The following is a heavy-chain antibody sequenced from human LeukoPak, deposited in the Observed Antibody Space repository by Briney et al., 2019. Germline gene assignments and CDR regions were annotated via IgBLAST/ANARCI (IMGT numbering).Heavy chain of an antibody. V-gene: IGHV3-7*01. CDR3: ARQGDDY. D-gene: IGHD3-16*01. CDR2: IKEDGSEK. CDR1: GFTFSNYW. Sequence: GGSLRLSCVASGFTFSNYWMSWVRQAPGKGLECVANIKEDGSEKYYVDSVKGRFTISRDNAKNSLYLQMNSLRAEDTAVYYCARQGDDYWGHGTLVTVSS. J-gene: IGHJ4*01.